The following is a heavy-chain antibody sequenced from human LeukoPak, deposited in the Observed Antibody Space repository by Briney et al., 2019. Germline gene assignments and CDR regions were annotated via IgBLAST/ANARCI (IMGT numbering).Heavy chain of an antibody. D-gene: IGHD2-2*01. CDR1: GYTFTSYG. Sequence: ASVKLSCKASGYTFTSYGISWVRQAPGQGLEWMGWISVDNGNTNYVQKSQGRVTMTTDTSTSTAYMELRSLRSDDTAVYYCARALYHTFDYWGQGTLVTVSS. CDR2: ISVDNGNT. CDR3: ARALYHTFDY. V-gene: IGHV1-18*01. J-gene: IGHJ4*02.